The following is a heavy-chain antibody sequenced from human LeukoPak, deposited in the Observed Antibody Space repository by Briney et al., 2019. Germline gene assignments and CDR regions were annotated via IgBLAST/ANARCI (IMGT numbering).Heavy chain of an antibody. CDR3: AKFRGRTGYYFDY. J-gene: IGHJ4*02. CDR1: GLTFSSYA. V-gene: IGHV3-23*01. Sequence: GGSLRLSCAASGLTFSSYAMSWVRQAPGKGLEWVSAISGSGGSTYYADSVKGRFTISRDNSKNTLYLQMNSLRAEDTAVYYCAKFRGRTGYYFDYWGQGTLVTVSS. CDR2: ISGSGGST. D-gene: IGHD2-8*02.